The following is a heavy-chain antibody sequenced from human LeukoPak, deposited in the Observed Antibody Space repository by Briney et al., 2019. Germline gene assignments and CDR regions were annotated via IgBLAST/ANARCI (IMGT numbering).Heavy chain of an antibody. V-gene: IGHV4-4*02. CDR2: IYHSGST. D-gene: IGHD2-2*01. CDR3: ARDGSRGPFDY. Sequence: SETLSLTCAVSGGPISTSNWWRWVRQPPGKGLEWIGEIYHSGSTNYNPSLKSRVTISVDKSKNQFSLKLISVTAADTAVYYCARDGSRGPFDYWGQGTLVTVSS. J-gene: IGHJ4*02. CDR1: GGPISTSNW.